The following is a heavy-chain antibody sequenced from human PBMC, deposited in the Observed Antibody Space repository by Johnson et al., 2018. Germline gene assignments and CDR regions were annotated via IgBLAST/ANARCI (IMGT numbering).Heavy chain of an antibody. D-gene: IGHD3-16*01. V-gene: IGHV3-33*06. CDR2: IWYDGSYQ. Sequence: QVQLVQSGGGVVQPGRSLRLSCVASGFSFSNYGMHWVRQAPGKGLEWVAIIWYDGSYQYYTDSVKGRFTITRDNYKNTLYLQLNRLRAEDTAVYYCAKRGAPPGGGDYYYMDVWGRGTTVTVSS. J-gene: IGHJ6*03. CDR1: GFSFSNYG. CDR3: AKRGAPPGGGDYYYMDV.